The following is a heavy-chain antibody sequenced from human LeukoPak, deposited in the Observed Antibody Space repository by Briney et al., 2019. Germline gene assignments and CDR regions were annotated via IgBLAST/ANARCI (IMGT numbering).Heavy chain of an antibody. Sequence: ASVKVSCKGSGYTFTGYYMHWVRQAPGQGLEWMGWINPNSGGTNYAQKFRGRVTMTRDTSISTAYMELSRLRPDDTAVYYCARVEAGGWYENFDYWGQGTLVTVSS. CDR1: GYTFTGYY. V-gene: IGHV1-2*02. J-gene: IGHJ4*02. CDR2: INPNSGGT. CDR3: ARVEAGGWYENFDY. D-gene: IGHD6-19*01.